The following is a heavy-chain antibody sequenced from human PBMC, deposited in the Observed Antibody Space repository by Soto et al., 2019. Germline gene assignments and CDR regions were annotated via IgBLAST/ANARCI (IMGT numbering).Heavy chain of an antibody. Sequence: ASVKVSCKASGGTFSTFGISWVRQAPGQGLEWMGGIIPFFGTAKYSQKFEDRISITADDSTNTVYMDLRSMTSEDTAIYYCARSAPMDAGDKYYYDFWCQGALVTVSS. CDR1: GGTFSTFG. CDR2: IIPFFGTA. D-gene: IGHD3-16*01. J-gene: IGHJ4*02. V-gene: IGHV1-69*13. CDR3: ARSAPMDAGDKYYYDF.